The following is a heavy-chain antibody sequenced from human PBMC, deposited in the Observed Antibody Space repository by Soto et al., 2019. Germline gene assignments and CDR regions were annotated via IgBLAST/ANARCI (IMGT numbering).Heavy chain of an antibody. CDR3: ASPPRHCSSTSCYTGYYYYYYGMDV. D-gene: IGHD2-2*02. CDR1: GGFISNYY. Sequence: SETLSLTCTVSGGFISNYYWSWVRQSPGKGLEWIGYIYYSGTTNYNPSLKSRVTILLDMSKNQFSLRLRSVTAADTAVYYCASPPRHCSSTSCYTGYYYYYYGMDVWGQGTTVTVSS. CDR2: IYYSGTT. V-gene: IGHV4-59*01. J-gene: IGHJ6*02.